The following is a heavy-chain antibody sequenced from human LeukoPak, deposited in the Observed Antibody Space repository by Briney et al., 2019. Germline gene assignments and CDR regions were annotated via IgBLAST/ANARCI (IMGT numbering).Heavy chain of an antibody. V-gene: IGHV1-2*02. Sequence: GSVKVSCKTSGDSFNVYYLHWVRQAPGQGVEWMGWINPNSGHTDYAPKFQGRVTLTTDTSITTAYMELSSLISGDTALYYCARDSSDVLTGYYHFWGQGTLVTVSS. J-gene: IGHJ4*02. CDR3: ARDSSDVLTGYYHF. CDR2: INPNSGHT. D-gene: IGHD3-9*01. CDR1: GDSFNVYY.